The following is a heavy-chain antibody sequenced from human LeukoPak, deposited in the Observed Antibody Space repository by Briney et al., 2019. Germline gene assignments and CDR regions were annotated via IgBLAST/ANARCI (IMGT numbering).Heavy chain of an antibody. J-gene: IGHJ4*02. CDR2: ISGSGGST. V-gene: IGHV3-23*01. D-gene: IGHD6-19*01. CDR1: GFTFSSYA. CDR3: AIPARYSSGHFDY. Sequence: PGRSLRLSCAASGFTFSSYAMSWVRQAPGKGLEWVSAISGSGGSTYYADSVKGRFTISRDNSKNTLYLQMNSLRAEDTAVYYCAIPARYSSGHFDYWGQGTLVTVSS.